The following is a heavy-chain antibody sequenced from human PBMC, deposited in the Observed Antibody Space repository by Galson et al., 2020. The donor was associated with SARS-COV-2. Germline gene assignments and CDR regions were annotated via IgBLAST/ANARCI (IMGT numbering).Heavy chain of an antibody. CDR3: ATDANQWWLVGYSDN. J-gene: IGHJ4*02. V-gene: IGHV3-30*03. CDR1: GIPFSSYG. D-gene: IGHD6-19*01. Sequence: GWSLRLSCSVSGIPFSSYGIHWVRQAPATKLEWVAVIAYDEIKYYGESVRGRFSISRDNSKNVVYLQMNRLRTEDTDVYYCATDANQWWLVGYSDNWGQGTLVTVSS. CDR2: IAYDEIK.